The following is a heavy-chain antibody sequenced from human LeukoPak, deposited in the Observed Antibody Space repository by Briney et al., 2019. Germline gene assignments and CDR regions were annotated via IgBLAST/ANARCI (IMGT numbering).Heavy chain of an antibody. CDR1: GFTFSSYA. V-gene: IGHV3-23*01. J-gene: IGHJ4*02. D-gene: IGHD6-13*01. CDR3: AKRRRDSSSWSHNSAFDY. Sequence: GGSLRLSCTASGFTFSSYAMSWVRQAPGKGLEWVSAISGSGGSTYYADSVKGRFTISRDNSKNTLYLQMNSLRAEDTAVYYCAKRRRDSSSWSHNSAFDYWGQGTLVTVSS. CDR2: ISGSGGST.